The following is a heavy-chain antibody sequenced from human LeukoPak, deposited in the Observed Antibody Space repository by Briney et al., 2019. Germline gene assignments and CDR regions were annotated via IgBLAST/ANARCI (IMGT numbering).Heavy chain of an antibody. V-gene: IGHV4-59*01. CDR2: IYYSGST. CDR1: GGSISSYY. D-gene: IGHD3-10*01. J-gene: IGHJ6*02. Sequence: SETLSLTCTVSGGSISSYYWSWIRQPPGKGLEWIGCIYYSGSTNYNPSLKSRVTISVDTSKNQFSLKLSSVTAADTAVYYCARSYYYGSGSYYRAPQDYYGMDVWGQGTTVTVSS. CDR3: ARSYYYGSGSYYRAPQDYYGMDV.